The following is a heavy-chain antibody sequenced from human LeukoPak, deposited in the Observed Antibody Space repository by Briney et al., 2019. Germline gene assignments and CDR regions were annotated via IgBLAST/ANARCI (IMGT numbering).Heavy chain of an antibody. CDR2: IYYSGST. CDR1: GGSISSSSYY. V-gene: IGHV4-39*01. CDR3: ARQSESFDY. Sequence: SETLSLTCSVSGGSISSSSYYWGWIRQPPGKGLEWIGSIYYSGSTYYNPSLKSRVTISVDTSKNQFSLKLSSVTAADTAVYYCARQSESFDYWGQGTLVTVS. J-gene: IGHJ4*02.